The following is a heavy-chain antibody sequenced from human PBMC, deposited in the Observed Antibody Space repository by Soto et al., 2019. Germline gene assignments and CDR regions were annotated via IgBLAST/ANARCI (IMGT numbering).Heavy chain of an antibody. CDR3: AGRGYSYGYNVADY. D-gene: IGHD5-18*01. V-gene: IGHV4-39*01. J-gene: IGHJ4*02. Sequence: GLEWMGSTYYSGSTYYNPSLKSRVTISVDTSKNQFSLKLSSVTAADTAVYYCAGRGYSYGYNVADYGGQGTLVSVAS. CDR2: TYYSGST.